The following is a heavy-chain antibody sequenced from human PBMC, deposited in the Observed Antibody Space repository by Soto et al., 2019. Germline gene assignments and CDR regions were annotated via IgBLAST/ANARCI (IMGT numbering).Heavy chain of an antibody. V-gene: IGHV1-8*01. D-gene: IGHD2-15*01. CDR1: GYNFTSYD. J-gene: IGHJ6*03. CDR2: MNPNSGNT. CDR3: ARGGGYRSGGSCLFAGYYYYSMDV. Sequence: QVQLVQSGAEVKKPGASVKVSCKASGYNFTSYDINWMRQATGQGLEWMGWMNPNSGNTDYAQKFQGRVTMTRNTSISTAYMELSSLRSDDTAVYYCARGGGYRSGGSCLFAGYYYYSMDVWGKGTTVTVSS.